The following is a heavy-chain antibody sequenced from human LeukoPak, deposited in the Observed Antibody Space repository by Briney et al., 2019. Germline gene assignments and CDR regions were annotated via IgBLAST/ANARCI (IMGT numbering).Heavy chain of an antibody. D-gene: IGHD3-22*01. CDR2: MNPNSGNT. Sequence: ASVKVSCKASGYTFTSYDINWVRQATGQGLEWMGWMNPNSGNTGYAQKFQGRVTITRNTSISTAYMELSSLRSEDTAVYYCARKGGPNYYDSSGYQFDYWGQGTLVTVSS. J-gene: IGHJ4*02. CDR3: ARKGGPNYYDSSGYQFDY. CDR1: GYTFTSYD. V-gene: IGHV1-8*03.